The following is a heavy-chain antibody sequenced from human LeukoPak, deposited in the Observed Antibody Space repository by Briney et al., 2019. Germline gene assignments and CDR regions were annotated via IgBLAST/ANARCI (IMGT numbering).Heavy chain of an antibody. Sequence: SETLSLTCTVSGGSISSSSYYWGWIRQPPGKGLEWIGSIYYSGSTYYNPSLKSRVTISVDTSKNQFSLKLSSVTAADTAVYYCARDRWFGGIANWFDPWGQGTLVTVSS. D-gene: IGHD3-10*01. CDR3: ARDRWFGGIANWFDP. V-gene: IGHV4-39*07. CDR1: GGSISSSSYY. J-gene: IGHJ5*02. CDR2: IYYSGST.